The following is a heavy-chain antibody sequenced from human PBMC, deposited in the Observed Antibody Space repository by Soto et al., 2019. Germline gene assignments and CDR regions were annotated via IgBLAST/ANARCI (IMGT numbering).Heavy chain of an antibody. Sequence: GGSLRLSCAASGFPFSNAWMSLVRQAPGKGLEWVGRIKIKTDGGTTDYAAPGQGRITISIADSKNKLYLQMKSMKNDYTAVYYGAPVDYGNKNWGQGTVVTVSS. CDR3: APVDYGNKN. V-gene: IGHV3-15*01. J-gene: IGHJ4*02. CDR1: GFPFSNAW. CDR2: IKIKTDGGTT. D-gene: IGHD4-17*01.